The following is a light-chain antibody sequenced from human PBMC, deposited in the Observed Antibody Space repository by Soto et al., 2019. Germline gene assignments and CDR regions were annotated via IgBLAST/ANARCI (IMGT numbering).Light chain of an antibody. V-gene: IGKV3-20*01. CDR1: QRVSTTT. CDR3: QQYGRSPFT. Sequence: EIVLTQSPGTLSLSPGEKATLSCRASQRVSTTTLAWYQQRPGQAPRVVIYGASTRATGIPERFSGSGSGTDFTLTISRLEPEDFAVYYCQQYGRSPFTFGPGTKVDIK. J-gene: IGKJ3*01. CDR2: GAS.